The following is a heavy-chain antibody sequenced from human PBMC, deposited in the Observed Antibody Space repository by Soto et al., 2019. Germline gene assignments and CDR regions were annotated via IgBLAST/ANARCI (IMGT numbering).Heavy chain of an antibody. Sequence: QLLASGPGLVKPSETLSLTCTVSGGSISSSSYYWGWIRQPPGKGLEWIGSIYYSGSTYYNPSLKSRVTISVDTSKNQFSLKLSSVTAADTAVYYCARSRQQRPDYWGQGTLVTVSS. J-gene: IGHJ4*02. CDR1: GGSISSSSYY. V-gene: IGHV4-39*01. CDR2: IYYSGST. CDR3: ARSRQQRPDY. D-gene: IGHD6-13*01.